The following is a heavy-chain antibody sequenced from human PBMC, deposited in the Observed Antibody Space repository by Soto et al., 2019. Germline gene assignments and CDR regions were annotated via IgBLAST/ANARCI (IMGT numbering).Heavy chain of an antibody. Sequence: QVQLVQSGAEVKKPGASVKVSCKASGYTFTGYYMHWVRQAPGQGLERMGWINPNSGGTNYAQKFQGRVTMTRDTSISRAYRELSRLRSDDTAGCYWAREARGSGSYRVPWFDPCGQGALVTVST. CDR1: GYTFTGYY. J-gene: IGHJ5*02. D-gene: IGHD1-26*01. V-gene: IGHV1-2*02. CDR2: INPNSGGT. CDR3: AREARGSGSYRVPWFDP.